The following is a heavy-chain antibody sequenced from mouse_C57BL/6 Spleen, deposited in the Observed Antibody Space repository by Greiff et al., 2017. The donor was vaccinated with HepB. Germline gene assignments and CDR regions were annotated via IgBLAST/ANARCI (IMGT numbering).Heavy chain of an antibody. V-gene: IGHV1-26*01. D-gene: IGHD1-1*01. CDR1: GYTFTDYY. CDR2: INPNNGGT. CDR3: ARGYYGREGAWFAY. J-gene: IGHJ3*01. Sequence: VQLQQSGPELVKPGASVKISCKASGYTFTDYYMNWVKQSHGKSLEWIGDINPNNGGTSYNQKFKGKATLTVDKSSSTAYMELRSLTSEDSAVYYCARGYYGREGAWFAYWGQGTLVTVSA.